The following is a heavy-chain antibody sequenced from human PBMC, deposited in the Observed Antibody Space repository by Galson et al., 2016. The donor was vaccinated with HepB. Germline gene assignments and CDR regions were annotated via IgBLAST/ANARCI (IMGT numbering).Heavy chain of an antibody. CDR3: GKHWGFDY. J-gene: IGHJ4*02. Sequence: SLRLSCAASGFSFSNSGMSWVRQAPGRGLEWVSGITPSGDATHYADFVKGRFTISRDNSKNTLYLYMDSLSAGDTAVYYCGKHWGFDYWGQGALVTVSS. V-gene: IGHV3-23*01. D-gene: IGHD3-16*01. CDR1: GFSFSNSG. CDR2: ITPSGDAT.